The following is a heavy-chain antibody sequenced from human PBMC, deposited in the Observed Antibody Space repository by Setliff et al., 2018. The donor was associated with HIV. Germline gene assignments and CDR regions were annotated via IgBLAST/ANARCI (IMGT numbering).Heavy chain of an antibody. CDR2: ISAYNGNT. CDR3: ARLYYNFWSGYYTGAGPNDY. D-gene: IGHD3-3*01. CDR1: GYTFTSYG. Sequence: ASVMVSCKASGYTFTSYGISWVRQAPGQGLEWMGWISAYNGNTNYAQKLQGRVTMTTDTSTSTAYMELRSLRSDDTAVYYCARLYYNFWSGYYTGAGPNDYWGQGTLVTVSS. V-gene: IGHV1-18*01. J-gene: IGHJ4*02.